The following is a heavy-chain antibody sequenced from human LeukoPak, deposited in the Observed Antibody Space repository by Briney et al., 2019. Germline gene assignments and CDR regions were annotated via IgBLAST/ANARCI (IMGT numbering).Heavy chain of an antibody. CDR2: IRYDETNK. D-gene: IGHD3-10*02. CDR1: GFNFSRNG. J-gene: IGHJ4*02. Sequence: GGSLRLSCAASGFNFSRNGMHWVRQAPGKGLEWVAFIRYDETNKFYGASVRGRFTISRDNSKNTLDLQMNSLRPEDTAIYYCATDFDDVNGDYYYIPEYWGRGMLVTVSS. V-gene: IGHV3-30*02. CDR3: ATDFDDVNGDYYYIPEY.